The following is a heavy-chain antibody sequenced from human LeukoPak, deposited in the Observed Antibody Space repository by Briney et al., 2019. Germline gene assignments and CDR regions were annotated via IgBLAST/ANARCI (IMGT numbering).Heavy chain of an antibody. D-gene: IGHD6-19*01. CDR2: IKQDGSEK. CDR3: ARYSSGWYDEGFDY. V-gene: IGHV3-7*01. J-gene: IGHJ4*02. Sequence: GGSLRLSCAASGFTFSSYWMSWVRQAPGKGLEWVANIKQDGSEKYYVDSVKGRFTISRDNAKSSLYLQMNSLRAEDTAVYYCARYSSGWYDEGFDYWGQGTLVTVSS. CDR1: GFTFSSYW.